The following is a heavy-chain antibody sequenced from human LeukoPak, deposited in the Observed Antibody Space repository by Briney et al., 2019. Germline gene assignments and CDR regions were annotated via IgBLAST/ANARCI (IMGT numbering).Heavy chain of an antibody. CDR3: AKDPRSSGWNPNWFDP. V-gene: IGHV3-23*01. J-gene: IGHJ5*02. D-gene: IGHD6-19*01. CDR2: ISGSGGSP. Sequence: PGRSLRLSCAASGFTFSSYDMSWVRQAPGKGLEWVSAISGSGGSPYYADSVKGRFTISRDNSKNTLYLQMNSLRAEDTAVYYCAKDPRSSGWNPNWFDPWGQGTLVTVSS. CDR1: GFTFSSYD.